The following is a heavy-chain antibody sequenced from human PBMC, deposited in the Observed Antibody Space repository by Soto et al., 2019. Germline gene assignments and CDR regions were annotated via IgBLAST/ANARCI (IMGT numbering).Heavy chain of an antibody. CDR3: TTYEHYYYYYGMDV. D-gene: IGHD3-22*01. CDR2: IKSKTDGGTT. J-gene: IGHJ6*02. V-gene: IGHV3-15*01. CDR1: GFTFSSAW. Sequence: PGGSLRLSCAASGFTFSSAWMSWVRHAPGKGLEWVGRIKSKTDGGTTDYAAPVKGRFTISRDDSKNTLYLQMNSLKTEDTAVYYCTTYEHYYYYYGMDVWGQGTTVTVSS.